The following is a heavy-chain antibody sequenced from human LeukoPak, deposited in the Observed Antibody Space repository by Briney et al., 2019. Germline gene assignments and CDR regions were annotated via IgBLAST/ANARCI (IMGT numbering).Heavy chain of an antibody. V-gene: IGHV5-51*01. D-gene: IGHD6-6*01. CDR1: GYSFTSYW. Sequence: GESLKISCKGSGYSFTSYWIGWVRQMPGKGLEWMGIIYPGDSDTRYSPSFQGQVTISADKSISTAYLQWSSLKASDTAMYYCARLYQSSSPPLSLGYWGQGTLVTVSS. CDR2: IYPGDSDT. CDR3: ARLYQSSSPPLSLGY. J-gene: IGHJ4*02.